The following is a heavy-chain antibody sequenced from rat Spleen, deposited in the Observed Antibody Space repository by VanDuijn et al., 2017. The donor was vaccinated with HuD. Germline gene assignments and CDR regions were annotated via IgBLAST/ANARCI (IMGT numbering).Heavy chain of an antibody. CDR2: ISYEGSGT. D-gene: IGHD1-7*01. J-gene: IGHJ2*01. CDR3: ARMDGSFDY. V-gene: IGHV5-22*01. Sequence: EVQLVESGGGLVQPGRSLKLSCAASGFTLSDYYMAWVRQAPKKGLEWVASISYEGSGTYYGDSAKGRLTISRDNAKSTLYLQMNSLRSEDTATYYCARMDGSFDYWGQGVMVTVSS. CDR1: GFTLSDYY.